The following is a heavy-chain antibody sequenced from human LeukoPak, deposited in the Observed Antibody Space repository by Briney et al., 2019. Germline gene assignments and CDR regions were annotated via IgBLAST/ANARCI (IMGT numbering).Heavy chain of an antibody. CDR3: ARSNDYYDSSGFFDY. Sequence: GGSLRHTCAASGFTFINAWMNWVRQAPGKGLEWVSAISGSGGSTYYADSVKGRFTISRDNAKNSLYLQMNSLRAEDTAVYYCARSNDYYDSSGFFDYWGQGTLVTVSS. CDR2: ISGSGGST. CDR1: GFTFINAW. D-gene: IGHD3-22*01. J-gene: IGHJ4*02. V-gene: IGHV3-21*01.